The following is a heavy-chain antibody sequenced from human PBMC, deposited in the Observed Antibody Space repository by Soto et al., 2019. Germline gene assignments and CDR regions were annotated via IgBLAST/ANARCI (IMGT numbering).Heavy chain of an antibody. CDR3: ARGVVGASTGFQH. CDR1: GGSISSFH. CDR2: ISNSGST. J-gene: IGHJ1*01. D-gene: IGHD1-26*01. V-gene: IGHV4-59*01. Sequence: SETLSLTCTVSGGSISSFHWSWIRQPPGKGLEWIGFISNSGSTNYNPSLKSRVTISLDTSKNQFSLKLSSVSAADTAVYYCARGVVGASTGFQHWGQGTLVTV.